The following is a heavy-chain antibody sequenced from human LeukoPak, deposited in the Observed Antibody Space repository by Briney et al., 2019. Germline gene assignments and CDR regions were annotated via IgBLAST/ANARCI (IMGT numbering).Heavy chain of an antibody. CDR1: GGSLNSYY. V-gene: IGHV4-59*08. CDR2: ISYAGGEI. Sequence: PSETLSLTCTVSGGSLNSYYWSWIRQPPGKRLEWIGYISYAGGEINYNPSLKSRLTLSVDTSKHQFSQMLTSVTAADTAIYYCARQPGGTAAFDVWAQGTMVTVSS. J-gene: IGHJ3*01. D-gene: IGHD1-14*01. CDR3: ARQPGGTAAFDV.